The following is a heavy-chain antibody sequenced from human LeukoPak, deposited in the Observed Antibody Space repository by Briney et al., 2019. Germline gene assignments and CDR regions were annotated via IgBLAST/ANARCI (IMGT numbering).Heavy chain of an antibody. Sequence: GGSLRLSCAASGFTFSSYGMSWVRQAPGKGLEWVSAISGSGGSTYYADSVKGRFTISRDNSKNTLYLQMNSLRAEDTAVYYCAKDLAEGPPVITKQSFFDYYYYMDVWGKGTTVTISS. CDR1: GFTFSSYG. J-gene: IGHJ6*03. CDR3: AKDLAEGPPVITKQSFFDYYYYMDV. D-gene: IGHD3-3*02. V-gene: IGHV3-23*01. CDR2: ISGSGGST.